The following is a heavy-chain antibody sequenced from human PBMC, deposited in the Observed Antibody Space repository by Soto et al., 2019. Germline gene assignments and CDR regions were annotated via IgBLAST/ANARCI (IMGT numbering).Heavy chain of an antibody. J-gene: IGHJ5*02. V-gene: IGHV1-69*01. CDR3: ARDLGYYDLLSGYHRAGSGGFDP. CDR2: IIPIFGTA. D-gene: IGHD3-3*01. CDR1: GGTFSSYA. Sequence: QVQLVQSGAEVKKPGSSVKVSCKASGGTFSSYAISWVRQAPGQGLEWMGGIIPIFGTANYAQKFQGRVTITADESTSTAYIEMSSLSSEDTAVYNCARDLGYYDLLSGYHRAGSGGFDPCGQGTLVTVS.